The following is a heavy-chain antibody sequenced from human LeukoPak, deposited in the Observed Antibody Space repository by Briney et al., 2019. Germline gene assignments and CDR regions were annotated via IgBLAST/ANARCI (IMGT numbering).Heavy chain of an antibody. CDR1: GGSFSGYY. Sequence: SETLSLTCAVYGGSFSGYYWSWIRQPPGKGPEWIGEINHSGSTNYNPSLKSRVTISVDTSKNQFSLKLSSVTAADTAVYYCARVGSYYYDSSGYAPRRRGYYYYMDVWGKGTTVTISS. D-gene: IGHD3-22*01. CDR3: ARVGSYYYDSSGYAPRRRGYYYYMDV. J-gene: IGHJ6*03. CDR2: INHSGST. V-gene: IGHV4-34*01.